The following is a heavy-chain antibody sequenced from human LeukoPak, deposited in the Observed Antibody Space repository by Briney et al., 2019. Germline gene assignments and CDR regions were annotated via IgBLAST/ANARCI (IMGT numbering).Heavy chain of an antibody. CDR1: GFTFSSYG. V-gene: IGHV3-30*03. J-gene: IGHJ4*02. Sequence: GGSLRLSCAASGFTFSSYGMHWVRQAPGKGLEWVAVISYDGSNKYYADSVKGRFTISRDNSKNTLYLQMNSLRAEDTAVYYCARVDSNYSFDYWGQGTLVTVSS. CDR2: ISYDGSNK. CDR3: ARVDSNYSFDY. D-gene: IGHD4-11*01.